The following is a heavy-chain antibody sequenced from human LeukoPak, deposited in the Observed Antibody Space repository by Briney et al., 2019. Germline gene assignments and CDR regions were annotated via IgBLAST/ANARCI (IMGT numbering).Heavy chain of an antibody. CDR2: ISSSSSYI. CDR1: GFTVNTNY. J-gene: IGHJ4*02. V-gene: IGHV3-21*01. CDR3: ARDNYYDSSGLGY. Sequence: GGSLRLSCAASGFTVNTNYMSWVRQAPGKGLEWVSSISSSSSYIYYADSVKGRFTISRDNAKNSLYLQMNSLRAEDTAVYYCARDNYYDSSGLGYWGQGTLVTVSS. D-gene: IGHD3-22*01.